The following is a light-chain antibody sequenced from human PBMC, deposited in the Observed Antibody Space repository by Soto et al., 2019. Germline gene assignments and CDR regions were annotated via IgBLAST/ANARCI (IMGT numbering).Light chain of an antibody. CDR2: GAS. V-gene: IGKV3-20*01. CDR1: QSVSSSY. Sequence: EIVLTQSPGTLYLSPGERATLSCTASQSVSSSYLAWYQQKPGQAPRLLIYGASSRATGIPDRFSGSGSGTDFDLTISGLEPEDFAVYYCQQYGSSSWTFGHGTKVEIK. CDR3: QQYGSSSWT. J-gene: IGKJ1*01.